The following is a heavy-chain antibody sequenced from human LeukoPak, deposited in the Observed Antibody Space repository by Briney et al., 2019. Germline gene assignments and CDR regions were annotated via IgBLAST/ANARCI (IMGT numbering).Heavy chain of an antibody. D-gene: IGHD1-26*01. J-gene: IGHJ3*02. V-gene: IGHV4-30-4*01. CDR1: GGSISSGDYY. CDR3: ARVDGGSYHRTFDI. Sequence: NPSETLSLTCTVSGGSISSGDYYWSWIRQPPGKGLEWIGYIYYSGSAYYNPSLKSRVTISVDTSKNQFSLQLSSVTPEDTAMYYCARVDGGSYHRTFDIWGQGTMVTVSS. CDR2: IYYSGSA.